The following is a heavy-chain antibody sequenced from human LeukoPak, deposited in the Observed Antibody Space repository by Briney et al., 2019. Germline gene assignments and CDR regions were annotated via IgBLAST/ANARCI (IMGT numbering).Heavy chain of an antibody. CDR1: GGSFSGYY. CDR2: INHSGST. Sequence: PSETLSLTCAVYGGSFSGYYWSWIRQPPGKGLEWIGEINHSGSTNYNPSLKSRVTISVDTSKNQFSLKLSSVTAADTAVYYCARGLLLMGTHYFDYWGQGTLVTVSS. V-gene: IGHV4-34*01. CDR3: ARGLLLMGTHYFDY. D-gene: IGHD1-1*01. J-gene: IGHJ4*02.